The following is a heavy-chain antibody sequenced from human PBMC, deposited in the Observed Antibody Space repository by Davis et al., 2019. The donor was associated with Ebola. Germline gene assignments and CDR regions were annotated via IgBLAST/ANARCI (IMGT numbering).Heavy chain of an antibody. CDR2: ISGGGRTI. CDR1: GFTFSDYY. J-gene: IGHJ4*02. Sequence: GGSLRLSCAASGFTFSDYYMSWIRQAPGKGLEWVSYISGGGRTIYYADSVKGRFTMSRDNAKNSLYLQMNSLRAEDTAVYYCARDHRFLEWLLFDYWGQGTLVTVSS. V-gene: IGHV3-11*01. D-gene: IGHD3-3*01. CDR3: ARDHRFLEWLLFDY.